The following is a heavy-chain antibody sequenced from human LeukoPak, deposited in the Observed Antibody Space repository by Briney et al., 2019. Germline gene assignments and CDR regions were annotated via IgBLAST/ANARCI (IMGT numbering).Heavy chain of an antibody. D-gene: IGHD2-21*01. V-gene: IGHV1-69*05. CDR2: IIPIFGTA. J-gene: IGHJ5*02. Sequence: GASVKVSCKASGGTFSSYAISWVRQAPGQGLEWMGGIIPIFGTANYAQKFQGRVTITTDESTSTAYMELSSLRSEDTAVYYCARYFCGGDCYSFWFDPWGQGTLVTVSS. CDR3: ARYFCGGDCYSFWFDP. CDR1: GGTFSSYA.